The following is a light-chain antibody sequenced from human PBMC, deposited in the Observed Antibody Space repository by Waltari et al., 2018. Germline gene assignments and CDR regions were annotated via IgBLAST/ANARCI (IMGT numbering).Light chain of an antibody. CDR2: AVS. CDR3: QQYETWPPGT. J-gene: IGKJ1*01. CDR1: QSVRNN. Sequence: EIVMTQSPATLSVSPGETATLSCRASQSVRNNLAWYQQKPGQSPRLLLYAVSTRATGVPARFSGSGSETDFTLTISTLQSEDFASYYCQQYETWPPGTFGQGTRVEVK. V-gene: IGKV3-15*01.